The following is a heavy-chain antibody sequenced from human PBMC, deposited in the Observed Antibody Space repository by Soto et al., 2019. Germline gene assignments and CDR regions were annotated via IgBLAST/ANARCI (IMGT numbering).Heavy chain of an antibody. J-gene: IGHJ6*04. CDR1: GYTFTSYD. V-gene: IGHV1-8*01. Sequence: QVQLVQSGAEVKKPGASVKVSCKASGYTFTSYDINWVRQATGQGLEWMGWMNPNSGKTGDAQKFQGRVTMTRNTCISTAYMALSSLGSDDTAVCDCAREGVRGMDVWGEGTTVTVSS. D-gene: IGHD3-16*01. CDR3: AREGVRGMDV. CDR2: MNPNSGKT.